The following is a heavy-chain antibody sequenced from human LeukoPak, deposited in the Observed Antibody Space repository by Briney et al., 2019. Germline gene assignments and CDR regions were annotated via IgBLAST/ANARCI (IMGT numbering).Heavy chain of an antibody. CDR2: IYYSGST. CDR1: GGSISSYY. J-gene: IGHJ4*02. D-gene: IGHD1-26*01. Sequence: SETLSLTCTVSGGSISSYYWSWIRQPPGKGLEWIGYIYYSGSTSYNPSLKSRVTISVDTSKNQFSLKLSSVTAADTAVYYCARVGPSPGELLPYYFGYWGQGTLVTVSS. CDR3: ARVGPSPGELLPYYFGY. V-gene: IGHV4-59*12.